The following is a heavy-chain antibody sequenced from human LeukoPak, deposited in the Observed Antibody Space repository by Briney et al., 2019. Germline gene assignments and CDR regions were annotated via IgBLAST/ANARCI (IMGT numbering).Heavy chain of an antibody. V-gene: IGHV3-74*01. J-gene: IGHJ6*03. CDR3: ARGTYSAYDLGSYMDV. D-gene: IGHD5-12*01. CDR2: INSDGSST. CDR1: GFTFSSYW. Sequence: GGSLRLSCAASGFTFSSYWMHWVRQAPGKGLVWVSRINSDGSSTSYADSVKGRFTISRDNAKNTLYLQMNSLRAEDTAVYYCARGTYSAYDLGSYMDVWGKGTTVTVAS.